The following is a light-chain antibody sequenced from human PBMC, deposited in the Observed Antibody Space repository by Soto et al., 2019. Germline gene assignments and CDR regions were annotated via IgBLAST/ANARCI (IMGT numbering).Light chain of an antibody. CDR3: QQYGGSVYT. V-gene: IGKV3-20*01. J-gene: IGKJ2*01. Sequence: EIVLTQSPGTLSLSPGEGVTLSCRASQSIIRNYLAWYQQKPGQAPRLLIFGTSTRASSIPDRFSGSGSGTDFTLTITRLEPEDFAVYYCQQYGGSVYTFGQGTKVEIK. CDR1: QSIIRNY. CDR2: GTS.